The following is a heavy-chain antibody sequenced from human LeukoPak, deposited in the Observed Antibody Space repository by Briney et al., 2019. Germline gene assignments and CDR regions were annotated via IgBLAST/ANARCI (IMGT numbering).Heavy chain of an antibody. Sequence: GGSLRLSCAASGFTVSSHYMSWVRQAPGKGLEWVSLIYSGGSTYYADSVKGRFTVSRDKSKNTLYLQMNSLRAEGTAVYYCARDLNYDYVWGSYRFSVDWGQGTLVTVSS. CDR2: IYSGGST. CDR1: GFTVSSHY. D-gene: IGHD3-16*02. V-gene: IGHV3-66*01. CDR3: ARDLNYDYVWGSYRFSVD. J-gene: IGHJ4*02.